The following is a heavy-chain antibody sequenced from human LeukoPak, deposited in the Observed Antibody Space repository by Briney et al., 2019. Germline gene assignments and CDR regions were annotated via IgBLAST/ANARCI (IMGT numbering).Heavy chain of an antibody. Sequence: SETLSLTCAVYGGSFSGYYWSWIRQPPGKGLEWIGEINHSGSTNYNPSLKSRVTISVDTSKNQFSLKLSSVTAADTAVYYCARRGYCSSTSCYPGDAFDIWGQGTMVTVSS. CDR1: GGSFSGYY. D-gene: IGHD2-2*01. CDR3: ARRGYCSSTSCYPGDAFDI. V-gene: IGHV4-34*01. J-gene: IGHJ3*02. CDR2: INHSGST.